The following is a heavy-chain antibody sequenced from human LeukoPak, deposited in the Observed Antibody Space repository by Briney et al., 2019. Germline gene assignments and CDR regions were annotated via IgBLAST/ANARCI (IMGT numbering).Heavy chain of an antibody. V-gene: IGHV4-30-4*08. Sequence: SETLSLTCTVSGGSISSGDYYWSWIRQPPGKGLEWIGYIYYSGSTYYNPSLKSRVTISVDTSKNQFSLKLSSETAADTAVYYCAYYDFWSGDPAFDTWGQGTMVTVSS. CDR2: IYYSGST. D-gene: IGHD3-3*01. CDR1: GGSISSGDYY. CDR3: AYYDFWSGDPAFDT. J-gene: IGHJ3*02.